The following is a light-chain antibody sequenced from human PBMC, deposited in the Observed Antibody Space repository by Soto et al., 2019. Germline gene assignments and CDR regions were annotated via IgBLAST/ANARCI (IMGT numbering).Light chain of an antibody. J-gene: IGKJ3*01. CDR3: QQYNADSFFT. CDR1: QSVSSN. Sequence: EIVMTQSPATLSVSPGERATLSCRASQSVSSNLAWYQQKPGQAPRLLIYGASTRATGIPARFSGSGSGTEFTLTISSLQSEDFATYYCQQYNADSFFTFGPGTKVDIK. CDR2: GAS. V-gene: IGKV3-15*01.